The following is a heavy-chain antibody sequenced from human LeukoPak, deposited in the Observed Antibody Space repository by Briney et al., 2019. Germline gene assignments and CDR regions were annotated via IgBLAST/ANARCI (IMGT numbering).Heavy chain of an antibody. CDR2: IYHSGST. CDR3: ARRGDDLGYYYGMDV. Sequence: SETLSLTCAVSGGSISSGGYSWSWIRQPPGKGLEWIGYIYHSGSTNYNPSLKSRVTISVDTSKNQFSLKLSSVTAADTAVYYCARRGDDLGYYYGMDVWGQGTTVTVSS. J-gene: IGHJ6*02. D-gene: IGHD5-12*01. V-gene: IGHV4-30-2*01. CDR1: GGSISSGGYS.